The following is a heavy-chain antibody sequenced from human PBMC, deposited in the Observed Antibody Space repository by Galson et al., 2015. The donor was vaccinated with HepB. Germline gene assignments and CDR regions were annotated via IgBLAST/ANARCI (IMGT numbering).Heavy chain of an antibody. CDR3: ARAARFESSGYYYFEQ. D-gene: IGHD3-22*01. CDR2: ISGSDNMI. V-gene: IGHV3-48*03. Sequence: SLRLSCAASGFTFSSFEMNWVRQAPGKGLEWVSYISGSDNMIFYADSVKGRFTISRDNAKNSLHLQMNSLRAEDTAVYYCARAARFESSGYYYFEQWGQGTLVTVSS. J-gene: IGHJ4*02. CDR1: GFTFSSFE.